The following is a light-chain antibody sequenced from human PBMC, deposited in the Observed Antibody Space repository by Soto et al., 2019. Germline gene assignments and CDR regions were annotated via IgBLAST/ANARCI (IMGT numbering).Light chain of an antibody. CDR1: QSVSSN. J-gene: IGKJ5*01. Sequence: EIVMTQSPATLSVSPGETATLSCRASQSVSSNLAWYQQKPCQAPRLLIFGASTRATGIPARFTGSGSGTEFTLTISSLQSEDFAVYYCQQYNNWPPITFGQGTRLEIK. V-gene: IGKV3-15*01. CDR3: QQYNNWPPIT. CDR2: GAS.